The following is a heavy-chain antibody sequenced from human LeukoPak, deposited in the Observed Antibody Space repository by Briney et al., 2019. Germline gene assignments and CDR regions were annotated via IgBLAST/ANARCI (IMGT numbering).Heavy chain of an antibody. CDR3: ARGIAEVERIYYSYNRDV. CDR1: GYTFTSYD. V-gene: IGHV1-8*01. D-gene: IGHD6-13*01. Sequence: ASVKVSCKASGYTFTSYDINWVRQATGQGLEWMRWLNPNSGNTGYAQKFQGRVTMTRNTSISTAYMELSSLRSEDTAVYYCARGIAEVERIYYSYNRDVGGKGPTATVS. J-gene: IGHJ6*03. CDR2: LNPNSGNT.